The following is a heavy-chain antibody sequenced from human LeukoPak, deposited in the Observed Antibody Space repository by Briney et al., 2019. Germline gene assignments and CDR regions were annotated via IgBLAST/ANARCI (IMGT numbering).Heavy chain of an antibody. CDR2: ISSSGSTI. J-gene: IGHJ4*02. V-gene: IGHV3-11*04. Sequence: GGSLRLSCAASGFTFSDYYMSWIRQAPGKGLEWVSCISSSGSTIYYADSVKGRFTISRDNAKNSLYLQMNSLRAEDTAVYYCASTDYDFWSGYYYGYFDYWGQGTLVTVSS. CDR3: ASTDYDFWSGYYYGYFDY. D-gene: IGHD3-3*01. CDR1: GFTFSDYY.